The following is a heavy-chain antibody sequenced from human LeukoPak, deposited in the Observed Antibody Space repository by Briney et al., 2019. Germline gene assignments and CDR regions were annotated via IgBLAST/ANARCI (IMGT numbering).Heavy chain of an antibody. V-gene: IGHV1-69*01. Sequence: ASVKVSCKASGGTFSSYAISWVRQAPGQGLEWMGGIIPIFGTANYAQKFQGRVTITSDESTSTAYMELSSLRSEDTAVYYCASRPYDFWSTLGGNFDYWGQGTLVTVSS. D-gene: IGHD3-3*01. CDR3: ASRPYDFWSTLGGNFDY. CDR1: GGTFSSYA. CDR2: IIPIFGTA. J-gene: IGHJ4*02.